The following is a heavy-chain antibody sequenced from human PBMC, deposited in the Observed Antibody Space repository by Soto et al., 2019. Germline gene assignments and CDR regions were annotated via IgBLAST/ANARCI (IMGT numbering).Heavy chain of an antibody. Sequence: SVKVSCKASGFTFTSSAVQWVRQARGQRLEWIGWIVVGSGNTNYAQKFQERVTITRDMSTSTAYMELSSLRSEDTAVYYCAADPTIFGVVILYYYGMDVWGQGTTVTVSS. CDR1: GFTFTSSA. CDR3: AADPTIFGVVILYYYGMDV. J-gene: IGHJ6*02. D-gene: IGHD3-3*01. CDR2: IVVGSGNT. V-gene: IGHV1-58*01.